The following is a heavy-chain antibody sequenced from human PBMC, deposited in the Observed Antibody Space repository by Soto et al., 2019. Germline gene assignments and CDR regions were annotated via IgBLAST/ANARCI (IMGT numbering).Heavy chain of an antibody. CDR1: GYTFTRFG. D-gene: IGHD2-21*02. V-gene: IGHV1-69*06. CDR2: IIPIFGTA. J-gene: IGHJ4*02. CDR3: ASTLRHIVVVTPAQFDY. Sequence: ASVKVSCKASGYTFTRFGISWVRQAPGQGLEWMGGIIPIFGTANYAQKFQGRVTITADKSTSTAYMELSSLRSEDTAVYYCASTLRHIVVVTPAQFDYWGQGTLVTVSS.